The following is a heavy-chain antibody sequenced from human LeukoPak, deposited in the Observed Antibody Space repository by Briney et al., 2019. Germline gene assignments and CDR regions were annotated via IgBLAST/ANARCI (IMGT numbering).Heavy chain of an antibody. J-gene: IGHJ3*02. Sequence: KLIFRIYTSSSTNYNPSLNRRVTISVDTSKYQFSLKLSSVTAAYTAVYYCSRYLGYDAFDIWGQGTMVTVSS. D-gene: IGHD7-27*01. CDR3: SRYLGYDAFDI. V-gene: IGHV4-61*02. CDR2: IYTSSST.